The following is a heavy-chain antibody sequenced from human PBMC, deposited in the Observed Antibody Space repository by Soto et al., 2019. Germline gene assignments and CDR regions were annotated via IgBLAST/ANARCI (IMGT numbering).Heavy chain of an antibody. J-gene: IGHJ6*03. D-gene: IGHD4-17*01. CDR2: MNPNSGNT. Sequence: ASVRVSCKASGYTFTSYDINWLLQATGQGLEWMGWMNPNSGNTGYAQKFQGRVTVTRNTSISTAYMELSSLRSEDTAVYYCARAQLHQTYGDYYYYMDVWGKGTTVTVSS. V-gene: IGHV1-8*01. CDR1: GYTFTSYD. CDR3: ARAQLHQTYGDYYYYMDV.